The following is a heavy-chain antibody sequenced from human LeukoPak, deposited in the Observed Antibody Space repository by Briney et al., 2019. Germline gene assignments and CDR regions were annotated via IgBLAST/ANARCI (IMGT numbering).Heavy chain of an antibody. Sequence: GGSLRLSCAASGFTFSNAWMSWVRQAPGKGLEWVAIISYDGSNKYYADSVKGRFTISRDNSKNTLYLQMNSLRAEDTAAYYCARDYDFWSGYLDYWGQGTLVTVSS. J-gene: IGHJ4*02. D-gene: IGHD3-3*01. CDR2: ISYDGSNK. CDR1: GFTFSNAW. CDR3: ARDYDFWSGYLDY. V-gene: IGHV3-30-3*01.